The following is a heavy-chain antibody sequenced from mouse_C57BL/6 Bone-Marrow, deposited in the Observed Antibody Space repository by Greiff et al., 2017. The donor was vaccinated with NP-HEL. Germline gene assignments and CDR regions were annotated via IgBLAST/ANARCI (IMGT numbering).Heavy chain of an antibody. Sequence: DVKLQESGGGLVQPGGSMKLSCVASGFTFSNYWMNWVRQSPEKGVEWVAQIRLKSDNYSTHYAEAVKGRFTISRDDSKSSVYLQMNNLTAEDTGMYYCTGPYKSNWYFDVWGPGTTVTVSS. CDR3: TGPYKSNWYFDV. D-gene: IGHD1-3*01. CDR1: GFTFSNYW. J-gene: IGHJ1*01. V-gene: IGHV6-3*01. CDR2: IRLKSDNYST.